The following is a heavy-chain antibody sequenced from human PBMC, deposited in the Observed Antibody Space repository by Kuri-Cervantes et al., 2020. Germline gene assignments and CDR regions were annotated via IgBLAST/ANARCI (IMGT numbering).Heavy chain of an antibody. J-gene: IGHJ6*02. V-gene: IGHV4-39*01. D-gene: IGHD3-3*01. CDR3: ATDGSYDFWSGYYYGMDV. Sequence: GSLRLSCTVSGGSISSSSYYRGWIRQPPGKGLEWIGSIYYSGSTYYNPSLKSRVTISVDTSKNQFSLKLSSVTAADTAVYYCATDGSYDFWSGYYYGMDVWGQGTTVTVSS. CDR1: GGSISSSSYY. CDR2: IYYSGST.